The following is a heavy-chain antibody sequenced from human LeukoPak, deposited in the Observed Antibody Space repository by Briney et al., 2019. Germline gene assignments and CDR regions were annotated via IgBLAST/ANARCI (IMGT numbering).Heavy chain of an antibody. Sequence: ASVKVSCKASGYTFTSYGISWVRQAPGQRLEWMGWISAYNGNTNYARKLQGRVTMTTDTSTSTAYMELRSLRSDDTAVYYCARGNDSSGYFNPYAEYFQHWGQGTLVTVSS. J-gene: IGHJ1*01. V-gene: IGHV1-18*01. CDR1: GYTFTSYG. CDR3: ARGNDSSGYFNPYAEYFQH. CDR2: ISAYNGNT. D-gene: IGHD3-22*01.